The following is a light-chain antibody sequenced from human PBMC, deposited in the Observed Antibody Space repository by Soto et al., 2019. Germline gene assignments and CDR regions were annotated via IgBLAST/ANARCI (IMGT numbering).Light chain of an antibody. V-gene: IGKV3-20*01. J-gene: IGKJ1*01. Sequence: EIVLTQAPGTLSLSPGERATLSCRASQSVSSSYLAWYQQKPGQAPRLLIYGASSRATGIPDRFSGSGSWTDFTRTISSLEPEDVAVYYGQQYCSSPRTFGQGTKVEIK. CDR2: GAS. CDR1: QSVSSSY. CDR3: QQYCSSPRT.